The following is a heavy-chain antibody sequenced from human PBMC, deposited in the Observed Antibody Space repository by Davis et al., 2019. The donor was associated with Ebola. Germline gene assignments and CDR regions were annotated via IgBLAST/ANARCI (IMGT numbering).Heavy chain of an antibody. CDR3: ARDWNCSGGSCYSVPFDY. CDR1: GFTFSSYA. V-gene: IGHV3-7*01. Sequence: GGSLRLSCAASGFTFSSYAMSWVRQAPGKGLEWVANIKQDGSEKYYVDSVKGRFTISRDNAKNSLYLQMNSQRAEDTAVYYCARDWNCSGGSCYSVPFDYWGQGTLVTVSS. CDR2: IKQDGSEK. J-gene: IGHJ4*02. D-gene: IGHD2-15*01.